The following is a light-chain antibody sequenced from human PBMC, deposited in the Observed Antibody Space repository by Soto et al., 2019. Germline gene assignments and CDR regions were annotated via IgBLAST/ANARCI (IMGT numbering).Light chain of an antibody. CDR2: DAS. Sequence: EVVMTQSPATLSVSPGERATLSCRASQSVSRNLTWYQQRPGRAPRLLIYDASTRTTNIPTRFSGSGSGTECTLTISSVQSEDFAVYYGQQYNHWRLYTFGQGTKLEIK. J-gene: IGKJ2*01. CDR1: QSVSRN. V-gene: IGKV3-15*01. CDR3: QQYNHWRLYT.